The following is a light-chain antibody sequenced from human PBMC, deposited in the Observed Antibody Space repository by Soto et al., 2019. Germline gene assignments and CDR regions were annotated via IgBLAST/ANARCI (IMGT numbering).Light chain of an antibody. J-gene: IGKJ5*01. CDR2: GGS. V-gene: IGKV1-5*01. CDR3: QQYNSFSAT. CDR1: QNIGSW. Sequence: DIRMTQSPYTLSASVGDRVTITCRASQNIGSWLAWYQQKPGKAPKLLIYGGSTVETGVPSRFSGSGSGTEFTLTITNLKPGDFATYNCQQYNSFSATFGHGTRLETK.